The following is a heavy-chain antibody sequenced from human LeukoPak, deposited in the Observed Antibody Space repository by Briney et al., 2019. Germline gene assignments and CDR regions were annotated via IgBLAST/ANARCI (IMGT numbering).Heavy chain of an antibody. CDR2: IWYDGNNK. J-gene: IGHJ4*02. CDR1: GFTFSSYG. V-gene: IGHV3-33*01. CDR3: ARAGYCSGGSCYGKDY. Sequence: GGSLRLSCAASGFTFSSYGMHWVRQAPGKGLEWVAVIWYDGNNKYYADSVKGRFTISRDNPKNTLYLQMNSLRDEDTAVYYCARAGYCSGGSCYGKDYWGQGTLVTV. D-gene: IGHD2-15*01.